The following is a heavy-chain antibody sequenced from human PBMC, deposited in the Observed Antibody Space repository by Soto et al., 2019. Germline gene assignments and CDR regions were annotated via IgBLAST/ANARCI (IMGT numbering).Heavy chain of an antibody. V-gene: IGHV3-23*01. CDR2: FIVIVDTT. CDR3: AKGSYRPHDY. Sequence: PGGSLRLSCAASGFTFSTYAMSWVRQAPGKGLEWVSFFIVIVDTTYSANSVKGRFTISREISKNTFYLKMNSLRAEDTAVYYCAKGSYRPHDYWGQETLVTVSS. CDR1: GFTFSTYA. D-gene: IGHD1-26*01. J-gene: IGHJ4*02.